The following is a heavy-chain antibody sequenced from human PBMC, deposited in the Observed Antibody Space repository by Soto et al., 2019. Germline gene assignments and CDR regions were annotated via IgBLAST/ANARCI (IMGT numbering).Heavy chain of an antibody. J-gene: IGHJ6*02. CDR2: ISYDGSNK. D-gene: IGHD1-26*01. CDR3: AKGLGVGANDYYYGMDV. V-gene: IGHV3-30*18. Sequence: PGGSLRLSCAASGFTFSSYGMHWVRQAPGKGLEWVAVISYDGSNKYYADSVKGRFTISRDNSKNTLYLQMNSLRAEDTAVYYCAKGLGVGANDYYYGMDVWGQGTTVTVSS. CDR1: GFTFSSYG.